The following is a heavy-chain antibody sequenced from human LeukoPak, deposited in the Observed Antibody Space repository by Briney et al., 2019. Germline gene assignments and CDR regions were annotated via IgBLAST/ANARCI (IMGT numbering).Heavy chain of an antibody. Sequence: GGSLRLSCAASGFTFSSYSMNWVRQAPGKGLEWVSSISSSSSYIYYADSVKGRFTISRDNAKNSLYLQMNSLRAEDTAVYYCAKDSIAARPNWFDPWGQGTLVTVSS. J-gene: IGHJ5*02. CDR1: GFTFSSYS. D-gene: IGHD6-6*01. CDR2: ISSSSSYI. V-gene: IGHV3-21*01. CDR3: AKDSIAARPNWFDP.